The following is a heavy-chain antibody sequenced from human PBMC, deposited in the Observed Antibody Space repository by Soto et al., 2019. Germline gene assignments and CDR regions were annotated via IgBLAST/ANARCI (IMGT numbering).Heavy chain of an antibody. CDR3: ARVSLEQQLAYFDY. D-gene: IGHD6-13*01. J-gene: IGHJ4*02. CDR1: GFTFSSYA. Sequence: QVQLVESGGGVVQPGRSLRLSCAASGFTFSSYAMHWVRQAPGKGLEWVAVISYDGSNKYYADSVKGRFTISRDNSKNTLYLQMNSLRAEDTAVYYCARVSLEQQLAYFDYWGQGTLVTVSS. V-gene: IGHV3-30-3*01. CDR2: ISYDGSNK.